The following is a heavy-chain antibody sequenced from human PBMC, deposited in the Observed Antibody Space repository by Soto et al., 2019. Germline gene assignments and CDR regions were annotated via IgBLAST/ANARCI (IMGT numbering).Heavy chain of an antibody. V-gene: IGHV1-18*04. J-gene: IGHJ5*02. CDR3: ARVDSSSWYNWFNP. CDR1: GCTFTSYC. Sequence: GASVNVSCKSSGCTFTSYCISWVRQAPGQGLEWMGWISAYNGNTNYAQKLQGRVTMTTDTSTSTAYMELRSLRSDDTAVYYCARVDSSSWYNWFNPWGQGTLVTVSS. CDR2: ISAYNGNT. D-gene: IGHD6-13*01.